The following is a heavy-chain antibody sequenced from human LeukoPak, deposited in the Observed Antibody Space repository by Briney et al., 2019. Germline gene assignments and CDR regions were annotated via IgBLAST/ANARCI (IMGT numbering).Heavy chain of an antibody. CDR3: ASGVAGTLYYYYYMEV. D-gene: IGHD6-19*01. Sequence: SETLSLTCTVSGGSISSSSYYWGWIRQPPGKGLEWIGSIYYSGSTYCNPSLKSRVTISVDTSKNQFSLKLSSVTAADTAVYYCASGVAGTLYYYYYMEVWGKGTTVTVSS. J-gene: IGHJ6*03. CDR2: IYYSGST. V-gene: IGHV4-39*01. CDR1: GGSISSSSYY.